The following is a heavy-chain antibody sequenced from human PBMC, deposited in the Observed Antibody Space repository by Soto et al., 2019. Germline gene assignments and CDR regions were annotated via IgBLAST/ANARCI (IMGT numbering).Heavy chain of an antibody. CDR1: VFTFSGYG. V-gene: IGHV3-30*02. CDR2: IRHDGSNT. J-gene: IGHJ4*02. D-gene: IGHD2-2*01. Sequence: GGPLRLSCPASVFTFSGYGMHWVRRVPGKGLEWVAIIRHDGSNTYYADSVRGRFTISRDNAKNSLFLQMNSLRAEDTAVHSCARDRTGQTSNDYWGQGTLVTV. CDR3: ARDRTGQTSNDY.